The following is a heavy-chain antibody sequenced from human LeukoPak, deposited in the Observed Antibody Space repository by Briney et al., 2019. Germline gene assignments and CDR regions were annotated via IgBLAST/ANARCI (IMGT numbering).Heavy chain of an antibody. CDR1: GFTFSSYS. J-gene: IGHJ5*02. V-gene: IGHV3-21*01. CDR3: AHQEYHSSGS. CDR2: ISSSSCI. D-gene: IGHD3-22*01. Sequence: GGSLRLSCAASGFTFSSYSMNWVRQAPGKGLEWVSSISSSSCIYYADSVKGRFTISRDNAKNSLYLQMNSLRAEDTAVYYCAHQEYHSSGSWGQGTLVTVSS.